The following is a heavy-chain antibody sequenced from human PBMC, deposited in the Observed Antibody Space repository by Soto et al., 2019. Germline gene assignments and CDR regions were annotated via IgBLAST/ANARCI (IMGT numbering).Heavy chain of an antibody. V-gene: IGHV1-8*01. CDR3: ARGTSGWANY. J-gene: IGHJ4*02. D-gene: IGHD3-10*01. CDR2: MNPNSGNT. Sequence: GAAVKVSCKACGCTFTSYDINWVRQATGQGLEWMGWMNPNSGNTGYAQKFQGRVTMTRNTSISTAYMELSSLRSEDTAVYYCARGTSGWANYWGQGTLVTVSS. CDR1: GCTFTSYD.